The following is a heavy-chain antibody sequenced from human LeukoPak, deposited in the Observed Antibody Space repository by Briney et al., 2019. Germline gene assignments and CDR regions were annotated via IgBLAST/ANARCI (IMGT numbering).Heavy chain of an antibody. V-gene: IGHV1-8*01. D-gene: IGHD3-10*01. CDR3: ARRKVRRVMALDWFDP. CDR2: MNPNSGNT. Sequence: ASVKVSFKASGYTFTSYDINWVRQATGQGLEWMGWMNPNSGNTGYAQKFQGRVTMTSNTSISTAYMELSSLRSEDTAVYYCARRKVRRVMALDWFDPWGQGTLVTVSS. J-gene: IGHJ5*02. CDR1: GYTFTSYD.